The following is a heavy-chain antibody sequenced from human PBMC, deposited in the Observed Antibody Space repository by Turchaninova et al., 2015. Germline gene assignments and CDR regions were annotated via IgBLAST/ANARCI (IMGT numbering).Heavy chain of an antibody. CDR3: ARRVGAWIS. CDR2: IYHGGNT. CDR1: GLYIRGNNF. V-gene: IGHV4-38-2*01. J-gene: IGHJ5*01. D-gene: IGHD1-26*01. Sequence: QVQLQESGQGLAKPSETLSLACVVSGLYIRGNNFWGWIRQPPGWGVEWVGSIYHGGNTYYTSSLGSRVTISVDTSKNQFSLKLTSVTAADTAVYYCARRVGAWISWGQGTLVTVSS.